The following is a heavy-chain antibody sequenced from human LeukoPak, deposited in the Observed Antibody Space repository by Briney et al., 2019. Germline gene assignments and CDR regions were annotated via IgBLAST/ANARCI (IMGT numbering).Heavy chain of an antibody. V-gene: IGHV4-34*01. CDR2: INDIGSP. Sequence: PSETLSLTCAVYGGSFSGYYWSWIRQPPGKGLEWIGEINDIGSPNYNPSLKSRVTISVDTSKNQFSLKLSSVTAADTAVYYCARTAPYIVVVPAAIRRGWFDPWGQGTLVTVSS. CDR3: ARTAPYIVVVPAAIRRGWFDP. J-gene: IGHJ5*02. CDR1: GGSFSGYY. D-gene: IGHD2-2*01.